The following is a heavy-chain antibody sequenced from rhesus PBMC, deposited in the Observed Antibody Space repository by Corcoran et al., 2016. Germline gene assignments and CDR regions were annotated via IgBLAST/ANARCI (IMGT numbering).Heavy chain of an antibody. V-gene: IGHV4-165*01. CDR3: ARREVTTGVGDY. Sequence: QVQLQESGPELVKPSETLSLTCAVSGGSISSNYWIWIRQPPGKGREWVGYIGGSSGSTNTNPSLKSRVTISTDTSKNQFSLKLSSVTAADTAGYYCARREVTTGVGDYWGQGVLVTVSS. CDR1: GGSISSNY. CDR2: IGGSSGST. D-gene: IGHD4-23*01. J-gene: IGHJ4*01.